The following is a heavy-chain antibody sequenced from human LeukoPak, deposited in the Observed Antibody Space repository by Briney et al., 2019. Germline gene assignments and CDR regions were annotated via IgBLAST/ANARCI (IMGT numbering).Heavy chain of an antibody. CDR2: ISGSSSTI. D-gene: IGHD1-1*01. CDR3: ARDRYPTK. CDR1: GFTFSSYS. Sequence: HPGGSLRLSCAASGFTFSSYSMNWVRQAPGKGLEWVSSISGSSSTIYYADSVKGRCIISRENAKKTLYMQKNRLRAEDTAVYYCARDRYPTKWGQGTLVTVSS. V-gene: IGHV3-48*01. J-gene: IGHJ4*02.